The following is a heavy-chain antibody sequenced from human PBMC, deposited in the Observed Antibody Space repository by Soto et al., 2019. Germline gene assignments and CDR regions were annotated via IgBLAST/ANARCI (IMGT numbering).Heavy chain of an antibody. J-gene: IGHJ6*02. CDR2: IIPMFGRA. V-gene: IGHV1-69*13. Sequence: GASVKVSCKASGGTFSSYAISWVRQAPGQGLGWMGGIIPMFGRANYAQKFQGRVTITADESTSTAYMELSGLRSEDTAVYFCAREYNWNDVRYGMDVWGQGTTVTVSS. CDR1: GGTFSSYA. CDR3: AREYNWNDVRYGMDV. D-gene: IGHD1-20*01.